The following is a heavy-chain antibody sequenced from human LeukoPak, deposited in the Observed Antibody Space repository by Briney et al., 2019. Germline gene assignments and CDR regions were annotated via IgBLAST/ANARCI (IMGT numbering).Heavy chain of an antibody. CDR1: GGSISSSH. J-gene: IGHJ3*02. Sequence: SETLSLTCTVSGGSISSSHWSWIRQPPERGLEWIEYTSHSGSTNYKPSLKSRVSISIDTSKNQFSLKLTSVTAADTAMYYCARGYYDARGDSNPFDIWGQGTMVTVSS. CDR3: ARGYYDARGDSNPFDI. CDR2: TSHSGST. V-gene: IGHV4-59*01. D-gene: IGHD3-22*01.